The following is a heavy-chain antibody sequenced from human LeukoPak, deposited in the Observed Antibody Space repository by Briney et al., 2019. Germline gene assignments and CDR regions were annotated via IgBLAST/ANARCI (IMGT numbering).Heavy chain of an antibody. Sequence: ASVKVSCKVSGYTLTELSMHWVRQAPGKGLEWMGGFDPEDGETIYAQKFQGRVTMTEDTSTDTAYMELSSLRSEDTAVYYCATDIAVAGGIDYWAREPWSPSPQ. D-gene: IGHD6-19*01. CDR3: ATDIAVAGGIDY. J-gene: IGHJ4*02. V-gene: IGHV1-24*01. CDR1: GYTLTELS. CDR2: FDPEDGET.